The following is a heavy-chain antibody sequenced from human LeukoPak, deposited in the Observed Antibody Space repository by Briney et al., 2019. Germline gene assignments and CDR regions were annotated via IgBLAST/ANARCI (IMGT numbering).Heavy chain of an antibody. J-gene: IGHJ6*02. Sequence: GGSLRLSCAASGFTVSSNYMSWVRQAPGKGLEWVSVIYSGGSTYYADSVKGRFTISRDNSKNTLYLQMNSLRAEDTAGYYCARDRSYYYYYGMDVWGQGTTVTVSS. CDR3: ARDRSYYYYYGMDV. CDR1: GFTVSSNY. V-gene: IGHV3-53*01. CDR2: IYSGGST.